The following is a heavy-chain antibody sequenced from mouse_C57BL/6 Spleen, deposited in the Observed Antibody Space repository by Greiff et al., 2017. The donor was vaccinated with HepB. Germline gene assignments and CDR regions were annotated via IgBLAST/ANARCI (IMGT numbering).Heavy chain of an antibody. D-gene: IGHD3-3*01. CDR3: ASGDGAAWFAY. CDR1: GYAFSSSW. V-gene: IGHV1-82*01. J-gene: IGHJ3*01. Sequence: VQLQQSGPELVKPGASVKISCKASGYAFSSSWMNWVKQRPGKGLEWIGRIYPGDGDTNYNGKFKGKATLTADKSSSTAYMQLSSLTSEDSAVYFCASGDGAAWFAYWGQGTRVTVSA. CDR2: IYPGDGDT.